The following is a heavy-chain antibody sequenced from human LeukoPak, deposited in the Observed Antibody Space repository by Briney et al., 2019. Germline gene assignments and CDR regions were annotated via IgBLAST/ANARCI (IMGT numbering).Heavy chain of an antibody. CDR1: GGSISSYY. CDR2: IYYSGST. CDR3: ARHGAYDFWSGYYGQNPYYFDY. V-gene: IGHV4-59*08. D-gene: IGHD3-3*01. Sequence: SQTLSLTCTVSGGSISSYYWSWIRQPPGKGLEWIGYIYYSGSTNYNPSLKSRVTISVDTSKNQFSLKLSSVTAADTAVYYCARHGAYDFWSGYYGQNPYYFDYWGQGTLVTVSS. J-gene: IGHJ4*02.